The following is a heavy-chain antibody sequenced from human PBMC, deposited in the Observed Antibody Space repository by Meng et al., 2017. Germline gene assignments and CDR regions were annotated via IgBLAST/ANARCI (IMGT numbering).Heavy chain of an antibody. CDR2: IIPIFGTA. CDR1: GGTFSSYA. D-gene: IGHD3/OR15-3a*01. J-gene: IGHJ4*02. CDR3: ARESRDYYFDY. V-gene: IGHV1-69*06. Sequence: VQLVECGGEGKVPGCSVKVSCKASGGTFSSYAISWVRQAPGQGLEWMGGIIPIFGTANYAQKLQGRVTMTTDTSTSTAYMELRSLRSDDTAVYYCARESRDYYFDYWGQGTLVTVSS.